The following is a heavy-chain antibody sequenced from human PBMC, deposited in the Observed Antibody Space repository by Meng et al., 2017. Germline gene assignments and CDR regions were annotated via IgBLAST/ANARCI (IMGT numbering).Heavy chain of an antibody. Sequence: HRQQSGPGLVKPSQTLSLICAISGDSVSSNSAAWNWIRQSPSRGLEWLGRAYYRSKWYHDYAESVKSRISIDPDTSKNQFSLQLRSVTPEDSAVYYCARGSYSFDSWGQRTLVTVSS. CDR2: AYYRSKWYH. CDR3: ARGSYSFDS. D-gene: IGHD1-26*01. CDR1: GDSVSSNSAA. V-gene: IGHV6-1*01. J-gene: IGHJ4*02.